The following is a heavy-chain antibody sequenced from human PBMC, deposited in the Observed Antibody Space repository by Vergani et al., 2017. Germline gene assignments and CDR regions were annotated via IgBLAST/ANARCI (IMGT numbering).Heavy chain of an antibody. V-gene: IGHV4-61*02. Sequence: QVQLQESGPGLVKPSQTLSLTCTVSGGSISSGSYYWSWIRQPAGKGLEWIGRIYTSGSTNYNPSLKRRVTISVDTSKNQFSLKLSSVTAADTAVYYCARDRRITIFGVVSGAFDIWGQGTMVTVSS. CDR1: GGSISSGSYY. D-gene: IGHD3-3*01. J-gene: IGHJ3*02. CDR3: ARDRRITIFGVVSGAFDI. CDR2: IYTSGST.